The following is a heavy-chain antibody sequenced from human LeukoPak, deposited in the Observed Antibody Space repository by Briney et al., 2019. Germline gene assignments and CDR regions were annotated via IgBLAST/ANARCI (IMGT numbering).Heavy chain of an antibody. D-gene: IGHD3-10*01. CDR2: ISGSSRGA. CDR1: GFTFSNYA. Sequence: GSLRLSCIASGFTFSNYAMNWVRQAPGKGLQWVSGISGSSRGAYYADSVEGRFTISRDNSRNTLYLQMNSLRAEDTAIYYCAKDEYGSDAFDIWGQGTMVTVSS. J-gene: IGHJ3*02. CDR3: AKDEYGSDAFDI. V-gene: IGHV3-23*01.